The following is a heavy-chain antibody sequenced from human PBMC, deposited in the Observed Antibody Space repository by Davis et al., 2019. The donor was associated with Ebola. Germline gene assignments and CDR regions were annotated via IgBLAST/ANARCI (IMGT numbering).Heavy chain of an antibody. J-gene: IGHJ4*02. CDR1: GGSISSYY. CDR3: ASTYGAGSYWYFEH. D-gene: IGHD3-10*01. CDR2: IYYSGST. V-gene: IGHV4-59*08. Sequence: MPSETLSLTCTVSGGSISSYYWSWIRQPPGKGLEWIGYIYYSGSTNYNPSLKSRVTISVDTSKNQFSLKLRSVTAADTAVYYCASTYGAGSYWYFEHWGQGTLITVSS.